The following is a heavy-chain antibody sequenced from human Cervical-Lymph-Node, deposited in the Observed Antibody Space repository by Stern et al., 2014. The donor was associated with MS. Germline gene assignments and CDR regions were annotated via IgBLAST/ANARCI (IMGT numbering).Heavy chain of an antibody. CDR3: AKLTTVSYYYYYGMDV. J-gene: IGHJ6*02. CDR1: GFTFSSYA. CDR2: ISGSGGST. Sequence: EVQLEESGGGLVQPGGSLRLSCAASGFTFSSYAMSWVRQAPGKGLEWVSAISGSGGSTYYADSVKGRFTISRDNSKNTLYLQMNSLRAEDTAVYYCAKLTTVSYYYYYGMDVWGQGTTVTVSS. D-gene: IGHD4-17*01. V-gene: IGHV3-23*04.